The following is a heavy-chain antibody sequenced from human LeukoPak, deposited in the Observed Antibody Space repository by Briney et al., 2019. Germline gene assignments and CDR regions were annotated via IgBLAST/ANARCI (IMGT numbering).Heavy chain of an antibody. Sequence: GGSLRPSCAASGFTFSSYSMNWVRQAPGKGLEWVSYISSSSSTIYYADSVKGRFTISRDNAKNSLYLQMNSLRAEDTAVYYCARDRRITIFGVVIMPFDYWGQGTLVTVSX. J-gene: IGHJ4*02. D-gene: IGHD3-3*01. CDR1: GFTFSSYS. CDR3: ARDRRITIFGVVIMPFDY. CDR2: ISSSSSTI. V-gene: IGHV3-48*01.